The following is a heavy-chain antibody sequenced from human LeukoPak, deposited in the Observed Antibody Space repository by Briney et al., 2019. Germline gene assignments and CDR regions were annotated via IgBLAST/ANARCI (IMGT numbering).Heavy chain of an antibody. V-gene: IGHV1-8*01. J-gene: IGHJ4*02. CDR2: MNPNSGNT. CDR1: GYTFTSYD. Sequence: ASVKVSCKASGYTFTSYDINWVRQATGQGLEWVGWMNPNSGNTGYAQKFQGRVTMTRNTSISTAYMELSSLRSEDTAVYHCARVGHRITFGGVSVPYFDYWGQGTLVTVSS. D-gene: IGHD3-16*02. CDR3: ARVGHRITFGGVSVPYFDY.